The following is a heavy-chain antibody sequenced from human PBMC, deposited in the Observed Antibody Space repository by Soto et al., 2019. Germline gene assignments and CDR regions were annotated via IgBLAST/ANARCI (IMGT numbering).Heavy chain of an antibody. CDR1: GGSFSGYY. J-gene: IGHJ6*02. Sequence: PSETLSLTCAVYGGSFSGYYWSWIRQPPGKGLEWTGEINHSGSTNYNPSLKSRVTISVDTSKNQFSLKLSSVTAADTAVYYCASARGVRYCSGGSCSNYYYYYGMDVWGQGTTVTVSS. D-gene: IGHD2-15*01. CDR3: ASARGVRYCSGGSCSNYYYYYGMDV. V-gene: IGHV4-34*01. CDR2: INHSGST.